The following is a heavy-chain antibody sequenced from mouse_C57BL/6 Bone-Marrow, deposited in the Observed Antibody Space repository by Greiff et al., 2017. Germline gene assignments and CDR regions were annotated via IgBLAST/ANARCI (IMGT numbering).Heavy chain of an antibody. CDR3: ARGGVWYFDV. V-gene: IGHV5-6*02. CDR2: ISSGGIYS. J-gene: IGHJ1*03. Sequence: EVKLVESGGDLVKPGGSLKLSCAASGFTFSSYGLSWVRQTPDKRLEWVATISSGGIYSSYPASVKGRFTISRDYAKNTLYLHMSSLKAEDTAMYYCARGGVWYFDVWGTGTTVTVSS. CDR1: GFTFSSYG.